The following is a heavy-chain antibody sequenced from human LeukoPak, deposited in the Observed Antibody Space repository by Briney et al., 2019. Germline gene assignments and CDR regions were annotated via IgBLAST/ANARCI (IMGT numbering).Heavy chain of an antibody. J-gene: IGHJ3*02. V-gene: IGHV1-69*13. Sequence: SVKVSCKASGGTFSSYAISWVRQAPGQGLEWMGGIIPIFGTANYAQKFQGRVTITAYESTSTAYMELSRLRSEDKDVYYCASSHTQIAYYYDSSGYPDAFDIWGQGTMVTVSS. CDR1: GGTFSSYA. D-gene: IGHD3-22*01. CDR3: ASSHTQIAYYYDSSGYPDAFDI. CDR2: IIPIFGTA.